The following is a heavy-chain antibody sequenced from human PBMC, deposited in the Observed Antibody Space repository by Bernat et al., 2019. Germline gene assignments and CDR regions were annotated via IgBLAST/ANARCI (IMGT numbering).Heavy chain of an antibody. CDR2: IHYRGST. CDR3: AREPSTSNCGVVTHAALGL. V-gene: IGHV4-31*11. J-gene: IGHJ3*01. D-gene: IGHD3-3*01. Sequence: QVPLQESGPGLVKPSQTLSLTCAVSGGSISSDDYYWTWVRQHPGKGLVWIGYIHYRGSTYNNPSLGSRVSISVDTSQNQFSLILTSVTAADTAVYYCAREPSTSNCGVVTHAALGLWGQGIMVTVSS. CDR1: GGSISSDDYY.